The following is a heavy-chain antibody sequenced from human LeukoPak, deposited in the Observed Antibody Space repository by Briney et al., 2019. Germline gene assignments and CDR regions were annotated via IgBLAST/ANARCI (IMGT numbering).Heavy chain of an antibody. CDR3: TTRITIFGGPVDV. CDR2: IKSKTDGGTT. Sequence: GGSLRLSCAASGFTFSNAWMSWVRQAPGEGLEWVGRIKSKTDGGTTDYAAPVKGRFTISRDDSKNTLYLQMNSLKTEDTAVYYCTTRITIFGGPVDVWGQGTTVTVSS. V-gene: IGHV3-15*01. D-gene: IGHD3-3*01. CDR1: GFTFSNAW. J-gene: IGHJ6*02.